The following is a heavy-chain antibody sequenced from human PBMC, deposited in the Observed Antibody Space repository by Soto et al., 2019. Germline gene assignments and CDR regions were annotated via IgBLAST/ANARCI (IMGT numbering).Heavy chain of an antibody. CDR1: GFIFSSYA. V-gene: IGHV3-23*01. CDR2: ISGRGSGK. D-gene: IGHD1-26*01. J-gene: IGHJ4*02. CDR3: AKDRLAGGSYTFDS. Sequence: EVQLLESGGNLVHPGGSLRLSCEVSGFIFSSYAMGWVRQAPGKGLEWVSTISGRGSGKYYADSVKGRFTISRDNSKNTLYLQMNSLRAEDTAIYYCAKDRLAGGSYTFDSWGQGTPVTVSS.